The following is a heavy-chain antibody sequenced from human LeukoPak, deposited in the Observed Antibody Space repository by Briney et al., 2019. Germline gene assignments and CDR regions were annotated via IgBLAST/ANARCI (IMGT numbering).Heavy chain of an antibody. CDR3: ARAPTW. CDR1: GGSISSSTYY. CDR2: IYYSGTT. V-gene: IGHV4-39*07. Sequence: SETLSLTCTVSGGSISSSTYYWGWIRQPPGKGLEWIGTIYYSGTTYYNPSLKSRVTISIDTSTNQFSLKLSSVTAADTAVYYCARAPTWWGQGTLVTVPS. J-gene: IGHJ4*02.